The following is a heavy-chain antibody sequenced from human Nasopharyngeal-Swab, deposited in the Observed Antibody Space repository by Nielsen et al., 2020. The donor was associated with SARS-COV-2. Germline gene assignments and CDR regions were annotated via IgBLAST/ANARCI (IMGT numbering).Heavy chain of an antibody. V-gene: IGHV3-30*18. CDR2: ISYDGSNK. D-gene: IGHD5-12*01. CDR3: AKGGYSGYDPLGMDV. J-gene: IGHJ6*02. Sequence: WIRQPPGQGLEWVAVISYDGSNKYYADPVKGRFTISRDNSKNTLYLQMNSLRAEDTAVYYCAKGGYSGYDPLGMDVWGQGTTVTVSS.